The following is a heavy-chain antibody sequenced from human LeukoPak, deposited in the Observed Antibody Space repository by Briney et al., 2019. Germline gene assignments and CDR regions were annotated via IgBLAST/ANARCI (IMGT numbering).Heavy chain of an antibody. J-gene: IGHJ4*02. CDR1: GDSVSSNSAA. D-gene: IGHD6-6*01. CDR2: TYYRSKRYN. V-gene: IGHV6-1*01. CDR3: ARDRGEEYSSSSGGFDY. Sequence: SQTLSLTCAISGDSVSSNSAAWNWIRQSPSRGLEWLGRTYYRSKRYNDYAVSVKSRITINPHTSKNQCSLQLNSVTPEDTAVYYCARDRGEEYSSSSGGFDYWGQGTLVIVSS.